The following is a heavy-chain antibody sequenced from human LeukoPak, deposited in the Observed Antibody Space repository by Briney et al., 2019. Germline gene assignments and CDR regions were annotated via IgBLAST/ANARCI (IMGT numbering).Heavy chain of an antibody. J-gene: IGHJ3*02. V-gene: IGHV1-2*06. CDR1: GYTFTGYY. Sequence: SVKVSFKASGYTFTGYYMHWVRQAPGQGLEWMARINPNSGGTNYAQKFQGRVTMTRDTSISTAYMELSRLRSDDTAVYYCATLVEYSSSSNAFDIWGQGTMVTVSS. D-gene: IGHD6-6*01. CDR3: ATLVEYSSSSNAFDI. CDR2: INPNSGGT.